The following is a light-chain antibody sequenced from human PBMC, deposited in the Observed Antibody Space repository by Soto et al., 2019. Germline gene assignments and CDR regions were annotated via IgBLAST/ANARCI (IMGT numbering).Light chain of an antibody. CDR2: INY. CDR1: DSNIGSNT. V-gene: IGLV1-44*01. CDR3: AVWDDTLDAWV. J-gene: IGLJ3*02. Sequence: QSVLTQAPSVSGIPGQSVTISCSGSDSNIGSNTVNWYQQLPGMAPKLLIYINYKRPSGVPDRFSASKSDTSASLAISGLQSEDEAHYYCAVWDDTLDAWVFGGGTQLTAL.